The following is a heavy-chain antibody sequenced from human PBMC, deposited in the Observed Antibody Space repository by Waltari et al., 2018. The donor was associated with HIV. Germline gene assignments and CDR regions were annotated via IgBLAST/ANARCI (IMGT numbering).Heavy chain of an antibody. V-gene: IGHV3-7*01. CDR3: AGRSPARRLNWFDP. CDR2: IKQDGSEK. D-gene: IGHD2-8*01. J-gene: IGHJ5*02. CDR1: GFTFSSYW. Sequence: EVQLVESGGGLVQPGGSLRLSCAASGFTFSSYWLSWVRQAPGKGLEWVANIKQDGSEKYYVDSMKGRFTISRDNAKNSLYLQINSLRAEDTAVYYCAGRSPARRLNWFDPWGQGTLVIVSS.